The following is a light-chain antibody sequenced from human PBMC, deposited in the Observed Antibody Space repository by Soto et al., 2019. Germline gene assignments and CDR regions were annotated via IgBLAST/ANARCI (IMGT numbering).Light chain of an antibody. J-gene: IGLJ3*02. Sequence: QSVLTQPPSVSAAPGQKVTISCSGSSSNIGNNYVSWYQQLPGTAPKLLIYANTNRPSGVPDRFSGSKSGTSASLAITGLQAEDEADYYCQSYDSSLSGSNWVFGGGTKLTVL. CDR2: ANT. CDR3: QSYDSSLSGSNWV. V-gene: IGLV1-40*01. CDR1: SSNIGNNY.